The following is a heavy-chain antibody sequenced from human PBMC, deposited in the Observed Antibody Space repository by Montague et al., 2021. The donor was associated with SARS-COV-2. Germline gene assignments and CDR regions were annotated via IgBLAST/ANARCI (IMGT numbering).Heavy chain of an antibody. CDR3: ARMTVAGIPFDY. J-gene: IGHJ4*02. Sequence: PALVKPTQTLTLTCTFSGFSLSTSGMCVSWIRQPPGKALEWLARIDWDDDKYYSTSLKTRLTISKDTSKNQEVLTMTNMDPVDTATYYCARMTVAGIPFDYWGQGTLVTVSS. D-gene: IGHD6-19*01. V-gene: IGHV2-70*11. CDR1: GFSLSTSGMC. CDR2: IDWDDDK.